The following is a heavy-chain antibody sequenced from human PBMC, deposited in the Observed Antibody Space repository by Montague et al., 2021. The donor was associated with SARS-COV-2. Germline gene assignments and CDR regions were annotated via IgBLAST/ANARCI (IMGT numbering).Heavy chain of an antibody. CDR2: IYYSGXT. CDR3: ARVGRQQLVRLSGMDV. J-gene: IGHJ6*02. V-gene: IGHV4-39*07. CDR1: GGSISSNLFY. Sequence: SETLSLTCTVSGGSISSNLFYWGWIRQLAGKGLESIGSIYYSGXTXYXXXXKXRVTISVDTSKNQFSLKLSSVTAADTAVYYCARVGRQQLVRLSGMDVWGQGTTVTVSS. D-gene: IGHD6-13*01.